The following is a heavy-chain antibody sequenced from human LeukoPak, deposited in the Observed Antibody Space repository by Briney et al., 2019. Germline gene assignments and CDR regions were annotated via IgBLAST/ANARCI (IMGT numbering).Heavy chain of an antibody. CDR1: GFTFSSYA. CDR3: AKLELAVADS. Sequence: GGSLRLSCAGSGFTFSSYAMSWVRQAPGKGLEWVSAITNSGGSTYYADSVKGRFTISRDNSKNTLYLQMHSLRAEDTAVYYCAKLELAVADSWGQGTLVTVSS. J-gene: IGHJ4*02. D-gene: IGHD6-19*01. CDR2: ITNSGGST. V-gene: IGHV3-23*01.